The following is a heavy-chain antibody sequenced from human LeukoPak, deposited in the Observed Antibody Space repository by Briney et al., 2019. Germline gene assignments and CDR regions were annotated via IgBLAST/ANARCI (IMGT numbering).Heavy chain of an antibody. J-gene: IGHJ4*02. CDR1: GFIFSDYS. CDR3: ARDSYCPNDVCYDY. D-gene: IGHD2-8*01. Sequence: GGSLRLSCAASGFIFSDYSMGWVRQAPGKGLEWVSSITTSRDQYHSDSVKGRFTVSRDNAKSSVYLQMDSLRADDTAVYYCARDSYCPNDVCYDYWGQGVLVTVS. CDR2: ITTSRDQ. V-gene: IGHV3-21*06.